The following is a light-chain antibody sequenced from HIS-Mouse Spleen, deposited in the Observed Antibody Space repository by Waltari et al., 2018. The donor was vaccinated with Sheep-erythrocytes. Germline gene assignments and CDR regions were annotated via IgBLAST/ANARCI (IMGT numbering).Light chain of an antibody. Sequence: QSALTQPRSVSGSPGQSVTISCTGTSSDVGGYNYVSWYQQHPGQAPKLMIYDVSKGPSGVPDRCSGSKSGNTASLTISGLQAEDEADYYCCSYAGSYNHVFATGTKVTVL. V-gene: IGLV2-11*01. J-gene: IGLJ1*01. CDR2: DVS. CDR1: SSDVGGYNY. CDR3: CSYAGSYNHV.